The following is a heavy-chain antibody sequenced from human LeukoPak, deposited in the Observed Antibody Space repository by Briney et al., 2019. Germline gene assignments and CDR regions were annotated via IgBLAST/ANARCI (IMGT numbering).Heavy chain of an antibody. CDR3: ARATTRDAFDI. Sequence: GASVKVSCKASGGTFSSYAISWVRPAPGQGLEWMGRIIPILGIANYAQKFQGRVTITADKSTSTAYMELSSLRSEDTAVYYCARATTRDAFDIWGQGTMVTVSS. V-gene: IGHV1-69*04. CDR1: GGTFSSYA. D-gene: IGHD1-7*01. CDR2: IIPILGIA. J-gene: IGHJ3*02.